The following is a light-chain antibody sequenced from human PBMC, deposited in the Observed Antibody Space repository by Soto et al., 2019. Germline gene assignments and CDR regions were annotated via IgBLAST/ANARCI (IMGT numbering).Light chain of an antibody. V-gene: IGKV3-11*01. CDR1: QSISTY. CDR2: DAS. Sequence: EIVLTQSPATLSLSPGERATLSCRASQSISTYLAWYQQKPAQAPRLLIYDASHRATGIPARFSGSGSGTDFTLTISSLEAEDFAVYYCQHGRIRPPWTFGQGTKVEIK. J-gene: IGKJ1*01. CDR3: QHGRIRPPWT.